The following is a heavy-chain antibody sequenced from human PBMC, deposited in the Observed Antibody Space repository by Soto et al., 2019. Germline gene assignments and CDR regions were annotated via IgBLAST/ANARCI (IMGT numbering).Heavy chain of an antibody. V-gene: IGHV3-48*03. J-gene: IGHJ4*02. CDR2: ISSSGSTI. Sequence: GGSLRLSCAASGFTFSSYEMNWVRQAPGKGLEWVSYISSSGSTIYYADSVKGRFTISRDNAKNSLYLQMNSLRAEDTAVYYCVPDYYDSSGHPFHFVYWGQGTLVTVSS. CDR1: GFTFSSYE. D-gene: IGHD3-22*01. CDR3: VPDYYDSSGHPFHFVY.